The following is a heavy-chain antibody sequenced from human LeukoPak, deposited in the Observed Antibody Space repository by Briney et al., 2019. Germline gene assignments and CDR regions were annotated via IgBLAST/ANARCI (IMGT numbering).Heavy chain of an antibody. CDR2: ISSSGSTI. D-gene: IGHD6-13*01. Sequence: GGSLRLSCAASGFTFSSYSMNWVRQAPGKGLEWVSYISSSGSTIYYADSVKGRFTISRDNAKNSLYLQMNSLRAEDTAVYYCARGAYSSSWYGAFDIWGQGTMVTVSS. J-gene: IGHJ3*02. CDR1: GFTFSSYS. CDR3: ARGAYSSSWYGAFDI. V-gene: IGHV3-48*04.